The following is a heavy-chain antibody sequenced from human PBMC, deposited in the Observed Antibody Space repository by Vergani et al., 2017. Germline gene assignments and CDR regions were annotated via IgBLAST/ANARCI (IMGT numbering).Heavy chain of an antibody. CDR3: AREMSNEGFDY. CDR1: GFTFSSYS. Sequence: VQLVESGGGVVQPGRSLRLSCAASGFTFSSYSMNWVRQAPGKGLEWVSSLNKNNYYIYYADSVKGRFTISRDNAKNSLFLQMSSLKVEDTGVYYCAREMSNEGFDYWGQGTRVTVS. D-gene: IGHD4-11*01. J-gene: IGHJ4*02. CDR2: LNKNNYYI. V-gene: IGHV3-21*01.